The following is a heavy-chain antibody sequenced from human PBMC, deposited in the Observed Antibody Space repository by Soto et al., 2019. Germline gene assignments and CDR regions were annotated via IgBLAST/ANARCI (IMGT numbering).Heavy chain of an antibody. Sequence: EVQLLESGGGLVQPGGSLRLSCAASGFTFSSYAMSWVRQAPGKGLEWVSAISGSGGSTYYADSVKGRFTISRDNSKNTLYLQMNSLRAEDTAVYYCAKDLEGVVVAAEYNWFDPWGQGTLVTVSS. CDR2: ISGSGGST. J-gene: IGHJ5*02. D-gene: IGHD2-15*01. CDR1: GFTFSSYA. V-gene: IGHV3-23*01. CDR3: AKDLEGVVVAAEYNWFDP.